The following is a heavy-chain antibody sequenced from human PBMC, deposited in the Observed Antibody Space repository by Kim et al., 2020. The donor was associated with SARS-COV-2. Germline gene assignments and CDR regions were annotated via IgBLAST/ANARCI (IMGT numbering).Heavy chain of an antibody. CDR1: GFTFDDYA. V-gene: IGHV3-43*02. Sequence: GGSLRLSCAASGFTFDDYAMHWVRQAPGKGLEWVSLIGADGGTYYADSVQGRFTISRDNSENSLYLQMNSLRTEDTASYYCAKEGRGVPDYWGQGSLVT. CDR2: IGADGGT. D-gene: IGHD3-10*01. J-gene: IGHJ4*02. CDR3: AKEGRGVPDY.